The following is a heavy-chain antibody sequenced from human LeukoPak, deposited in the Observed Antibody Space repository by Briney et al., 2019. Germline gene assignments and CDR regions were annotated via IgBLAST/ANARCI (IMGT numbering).Heavy chain of an antibody. CDR1: GLNFSSYA. D-gene: IGHD3-22*01. J-gene: IGHJ3*02. V-gene: IGHV3-30*04. CDR2: ISYDGSNK. Sequence: GGPLRLPCAASGLNFSSYAMLGLRQAPGKGLEWGAVISYDGSNKYYADSVKGRFTISRDNSKNTLYLQMNSLRAEDTAVYYCARGMIVAVKPLGAFDIWGQGTMVTVSS. CDR3: ARGMIVAVKPLGAFDI.